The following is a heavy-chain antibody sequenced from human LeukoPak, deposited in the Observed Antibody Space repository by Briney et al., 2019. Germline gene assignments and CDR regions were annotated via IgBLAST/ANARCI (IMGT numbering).Heavy chain of an antibody. V-gene: IGHV3-53*01. CDR2: IYSAGST. CDR3: ARVYSGPRGYFDL. D-gene: IGHD2-21*01. Sequence: GGSLRLSCAASGFPFSIHGMSWVRQAPGRGLEWVSVIYSAGSTYYADSVKGRFTISRDNSKNTLFLQMNSLRAEDTAVYYCARVYSGPRGYFDLWGRGTLVTVSS. CDR1: GFPFSIHG. J-gene: IGHJ2*01.